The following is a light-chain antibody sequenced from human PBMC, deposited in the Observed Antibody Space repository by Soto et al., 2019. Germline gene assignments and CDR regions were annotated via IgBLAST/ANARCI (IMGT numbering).Light chain of an antibody. Sequence: QSVLTQPPSASGTPGQSVTTSCFGSSSNIGSNTVSWYQQLPGTAPKVLIYFNNQRPSGVPDRFSGSKSGTSASLAISGLQSEDEADYFCAAWDDSLNGRVFGGGTKLTVL. J-gene: IGLJ2*01. CDR2: FNN. V-gene: IGLV1-44*01. CDR3: AAWDDSLNGRV. CDR1: SSNIGSNT.